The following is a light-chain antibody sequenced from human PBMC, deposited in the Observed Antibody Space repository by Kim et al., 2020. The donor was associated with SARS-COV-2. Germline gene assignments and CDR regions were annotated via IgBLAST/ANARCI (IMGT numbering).Light chain of an antibody. CDR2: SAS. CDR1: QGISSS. CDR3: QQYKSYPLT. J-gene: IGKJ4*01. V-gene: IGKV1-16*01. Sequence: VGDGVTITSRASQGISSSFAWFQQKPEKAPKSLIDSASNLQSRVPARCSGGGSETAFTLTISSLQPDYFVTEYCQQYKSYPLTFGGGTKVYIK.